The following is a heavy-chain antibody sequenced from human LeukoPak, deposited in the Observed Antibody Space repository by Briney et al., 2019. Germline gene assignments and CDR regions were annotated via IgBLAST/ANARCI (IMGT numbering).Heavy chain of an antibody. V-gene: IGHV3-23*01. Sequence: PGGSLRLSCAASGFTFSSYAMSWVRQAPGKGLEWVSAISGSGGSTYYADSVKGRFTISRDNSKNTLYLQMNSLRAEDTAVYYCAKGYSTATTVRRNWFDPWGQGTLVTVSS. J-gene: IGHJ5*02. CDR3: AKGYSTATTVRRNWFDP. CDR1: GFTFSSYA. D-gene: IGHD4-17*01. CDR2: ISGSGGST.